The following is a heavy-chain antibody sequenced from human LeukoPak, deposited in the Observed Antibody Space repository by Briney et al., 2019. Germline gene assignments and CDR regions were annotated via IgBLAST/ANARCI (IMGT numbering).Heavy chain of an antibody. CDR1: GGSISSYY. V-gene: IGHV4-59*01. CDR3: ASSRGGSSLWDNYCYYYMDV. Sequence: SETLSLTCTVSGGSISSYYWSWIRQPPGKGLEWIGYIYYSGSTNYNPSPKSRVTISVDTSKNQFSLKLSSVTAADTAVYYCASSRGGSSLWDNYCYYYMDVWGKGTTVTVSS. D-gene: IGHD6-6*01. CDR2: IYYSGST. J-gene: IGHJ6*03.